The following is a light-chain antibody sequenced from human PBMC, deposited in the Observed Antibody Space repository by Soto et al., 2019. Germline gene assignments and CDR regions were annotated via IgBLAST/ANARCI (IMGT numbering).Light chain of an antibody. CDR3: QQYNSS. J-gene: IGKJ1*01. CDR1: QSISSW. Sequence: DIQMIQSPSTLSASVGDRVTITCRASQSISSWLAWYQQKPGKAPKLLIYKASSLESGVPSRFSGSGSGTEFTLTISSLQPDDFATYYCQQYNSSFGHGTKVDIK. CDR2: KAS. V-gene: IGKV1-5*03.